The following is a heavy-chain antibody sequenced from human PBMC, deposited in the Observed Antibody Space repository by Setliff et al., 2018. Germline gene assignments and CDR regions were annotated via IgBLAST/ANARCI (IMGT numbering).Heavy chain of an antibody. V-gene: IGHV1-46*01. J-gene: IGHJ4*02. CDR1: GYTSTSDY. Sequence: ASVKVSCKASGYTSTSDYMHWVRQAPGQGLEWMGIINPSSGGTRYAQKFQGRVTMTRDTSTSTVYMELSSLRSEDMAVYYCARDPGPLDYWGQGTLVPVSS. CDR3: ARDPGPLDY. CDR2: INPSSGGT. D-gene: IGHD7-27*01.